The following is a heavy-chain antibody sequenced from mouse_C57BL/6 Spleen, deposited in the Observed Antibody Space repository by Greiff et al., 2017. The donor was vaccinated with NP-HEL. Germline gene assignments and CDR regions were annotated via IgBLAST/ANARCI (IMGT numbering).Heavy chain of an antibody. J-gene: IGHJ4*01. Sequence: EVQLQQSGPVLVKPGASVKMSCKASGYTFTDYYMNWVKQSHGKSLEWIGVINPYNGGTSYNQKFKGKATLTVDKSSSTAYMELNSLTSEDSAVYYCASSPSTAVVATDYAMDYWGQGTSVTVSS. CDR2: INPYNGGT. V-gene: IGHV1-19*01. CDR1: GYTFTDYY. CDR3: ASSPSTAVVATDYAMDY. D-gene: IGHD1-1*01.